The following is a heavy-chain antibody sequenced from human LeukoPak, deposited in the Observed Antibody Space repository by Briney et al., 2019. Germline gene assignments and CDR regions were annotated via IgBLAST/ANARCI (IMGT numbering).Heavy chain of an antibody. V-gene: IGHV4-39*07. CDR1: GGSISSSNYY. Sequence: PSETLSLNCTVSGGSISSSNYYWSWIRQPPGKGLEWIGEINHSGSTNYNPSLKSRVTISVDTSKNQFSLKLSSVTAADTAVYYCASVPITMVRGVIHPTTDYWGQGTLVTVSS. CDR2: INHSGST. J-gene: IGHJ4*02. CDR3: ASVPITMVRGVIHPTTDY. D-gene: IGHD3-10*01.